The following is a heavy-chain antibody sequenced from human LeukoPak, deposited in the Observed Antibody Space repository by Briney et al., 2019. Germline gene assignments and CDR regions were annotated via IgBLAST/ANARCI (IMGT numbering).Heavy chain of an antibody. CDR2: INHSGST. D-gene: IGHD3-16*02. V-gene: IGHV4-34*01. CDR3: ARQGIFYDYVWGSYRYWPDY. J-gene: IGHJ4*02. CDR1: GGSFSGYY. Sequence: SETLSLTCAVYGGSFSGYYWSWIRQPPGKGLEWIGEINHSGSTNYNPSLKSRVTISVDTSKNQFSLKLSSVTAADTAVYYCARQGIFYDYVWGSYRYWPDYWGQGTLVTVSS.